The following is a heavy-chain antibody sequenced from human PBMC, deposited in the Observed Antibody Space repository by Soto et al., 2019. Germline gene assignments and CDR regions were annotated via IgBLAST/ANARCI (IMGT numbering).Heavy chain of an antibody. Sequence: PGGSLRLSCAASGFTFSNAWMNWVRQAPGKGLEWVGRIKSKTDCGTTDYAAPVKGRFTISRDDSKNTLYLQMNSLKTEDTAVYYWTTGAYYYDSSGSEQGRFQHWGQGT. V-gene: IGHV3-15*07. CDR1: GFTFSNAW. D-gene: IGHD3-22*01. CDR2: IKSKTDCGTT. CDR3: TTGAYYYDSSGSEQGRFQH. J-gene: IGHJ1*01.